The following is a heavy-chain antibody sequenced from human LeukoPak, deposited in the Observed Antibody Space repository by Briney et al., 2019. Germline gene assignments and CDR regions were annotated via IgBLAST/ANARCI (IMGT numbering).Heavy chain of an antibody. Sequence: ASVKVSCKASGYTFTGYYMHWVRQAPGQGLEWMGWINPNSGGTNYAQKFQGRVTMTRDTFISTAFMDLSRLRSDDTAVYYCARESSGYSPDYWGQGTLVTVSS. J-gene: IGHJ4*02. CDR2: INPNSGGT. CDR1: GYTFTGYY. CDR3: ARESSGYSPDY. V-gene: IGHV1-2*02. D-gene: IGHD3-22*01.